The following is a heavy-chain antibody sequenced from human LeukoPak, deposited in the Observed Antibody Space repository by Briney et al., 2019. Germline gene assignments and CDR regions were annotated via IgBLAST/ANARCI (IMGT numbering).Heavy chain of an antibody. CDR2: IYYSGST. CDR3: ARHPGGVVGASFYYGMDV. J-gene: IGHJ6*02. D-gene: IGHD2-15*01. Sequence: SDTLSLTRTVSGGSISSYYWSWMRQPPAKGPEGIGYIYYSGSTNYNPSLKSRVTISVDTSKNQFSLKLSSVTAADTAVYYCARHPGGVVGASFYYGMDVWGQGTTVTVSS. V-gene: IGHV4-59*08. CDR1: GGSISSYY.